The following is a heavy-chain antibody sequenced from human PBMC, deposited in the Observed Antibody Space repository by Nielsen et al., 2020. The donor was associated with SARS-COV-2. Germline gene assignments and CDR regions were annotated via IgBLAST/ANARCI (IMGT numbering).Heavy chain of an antibody. V-gene: IGHV2-70*11. CDR3: ARTIAAAGKDYFDY. CDR1: GFSLSTSGMC. J-gene: IGHJ4*02. Sequence: SGPTLVKPTQTLTLTCTFSGFSLSTSGMCVSWIRQPLGKALEWLARIDWDDDKYYSTSLKTRLTISKDTSKNQVVLTMTNMDPVDTATYYCARTIAAAGKDYFDYWGQGTLVTVSS. D-gene: IGHD6-13*01. CDR2: IDWDDDK.